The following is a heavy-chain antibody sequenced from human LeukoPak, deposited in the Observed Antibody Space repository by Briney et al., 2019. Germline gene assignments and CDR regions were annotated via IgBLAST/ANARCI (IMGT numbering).Heavy chain of an antibody. CDR2: IYTSGST. D-gene: IGHD6-13*01. CDR1: GGSISIYY. CDR3: ARQVLRYSSSWYRYYFDY. Sequence: SETLSLTCTVSGGSISIYYWSWIRQPAGKGLEWIGRIYTSGSTNYNPSLKSRVTMSVDTSKNQFSLKLSSVTAADTAVYYCARQVLRYSSSWYRYYFDYWGQGTLVTVSS. J-gene: IGHJ4*02. V-gene: IGHV4-4*07.